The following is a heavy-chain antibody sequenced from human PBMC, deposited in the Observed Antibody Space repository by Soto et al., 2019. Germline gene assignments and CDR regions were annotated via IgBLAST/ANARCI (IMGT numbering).Heavy chain of an antibody. Sequence: QVQLVESGGGVVQPGRSLRLSCAASGFTFSNYGMHWVRQAPGKGLEWVAVTSSDGSNKYYADSVKGRFTISRDNSKNTLYLQMNSLRAEDTAVYYCARDRPEFDYWGQGTLVTVSS. J-gene: IGHJ4*02. CDR2: TSSDGSNK. CDR1: GFTFSNYG. V-gene: IGHV3-30*03. CDR3: ARDRPEFDY. D-gene: IGHD6-6*01.